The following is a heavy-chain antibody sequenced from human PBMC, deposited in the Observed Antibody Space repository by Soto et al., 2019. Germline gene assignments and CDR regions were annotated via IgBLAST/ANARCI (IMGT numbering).Heavy chain of an antibody. J-gene: IGHJ4*02. D-gene: IGHD2-15*01. CDR1: GFTFSYG. V-gene: IGHV3-30*18. Sequence: VQLLESGGGLIQPGGSLRLSCAASGFTFSYGIHWLRQAPGKGXEWVAYISYDSSNKFYGDSVKGRFTISRDNSKNTQFLQMNSLRAEDTAVYYCAKLVIGYCSGNTCDDYWGQGTLVAVSS. CDR2: ISYDSSNK. CDR3: AKLVIGYCSGNTCDDY.